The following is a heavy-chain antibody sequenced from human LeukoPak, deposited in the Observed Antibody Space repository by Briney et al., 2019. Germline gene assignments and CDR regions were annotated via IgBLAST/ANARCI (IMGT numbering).Heavy chain of an antibody. CDR2: ISYDGSNK. CDR3: AKGGIPYSYGSNFDY. J-gene: IGHJ4*02. Sequence: GGSLRLSCAASGFTFSSYGMHWVRQAPGKGLEWVAVISYDGSNKYYADSVKGRFTISRDNSKNTLYLQMNSLRAEDTAVYYCAKGGIPYSYGSNFDYWGRGTLVTVSS. V-gene: IGHV3-30*18. D-gene: IGHD5-18*01. CDR1: GFTFSSYG.